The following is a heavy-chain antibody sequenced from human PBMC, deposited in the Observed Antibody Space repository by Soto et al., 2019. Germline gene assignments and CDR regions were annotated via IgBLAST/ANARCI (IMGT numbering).Heavy chain of an antibody. CDR1: GFTVTANY. D-gene: IGHD6-19*01. CDR3: ARGYSSSVCLDS. CDR2: IYSGGDT. J-gene: IGHJ5*01. V-gene: IGHV3-53*01. Sequence: PGGSLRLSCAASGFTVTANYMSWVRQAPGKGLEWVSIIYSGGDTYYADSMKGRFTISRDSYENTLYLQMSSLRVEDTAVYFCARGYSSSVCLDSWGQGTLVTVSS.